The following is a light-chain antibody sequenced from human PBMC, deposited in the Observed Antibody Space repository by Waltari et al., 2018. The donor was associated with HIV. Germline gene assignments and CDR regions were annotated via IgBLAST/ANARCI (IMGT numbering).Light chain of an antibody. CDR3: SSYGDSLRVL. V-gene: IGLV2-8*01. J-gene: IGLJ3*02. Sequence: QSALTQPPSASGSLGQSVTISCTGSSTAIGAHDSVSWFQQHPRSAPKLLLYEVTRLPSTVSDRFSGSRSGSTAFLTVAGLQPDDEATYFCSSYGDSLRVLFGGGTNVTVL. CDR1: STAIGAHDS. CDR2: EVT.